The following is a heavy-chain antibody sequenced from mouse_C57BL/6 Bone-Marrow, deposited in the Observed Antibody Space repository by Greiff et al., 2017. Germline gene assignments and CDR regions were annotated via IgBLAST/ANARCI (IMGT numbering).Heavy chain of an antibody. J-gene: IGHJ1*03. D-gene: IGHD1-1*01. CDR1: GFNIKDYY. CDR3: TSVIYYYGSSWYFDV. CDR2: IDPEDGDT. Sequence: VQLKESGAELVRPGASVKLSCTASGFNIKDYYMHWVKQRPEQGLEWIGRIDPEDGDTEYAPKFQGKATMTADTSSNTAYLQLSSLTSEDTAVYYCTSVIYYYGSSWYFDVWGTGTTVTVSS. V-gene: IGHV14-1*01.